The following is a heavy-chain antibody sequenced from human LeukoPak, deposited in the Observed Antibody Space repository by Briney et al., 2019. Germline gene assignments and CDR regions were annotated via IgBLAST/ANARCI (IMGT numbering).Heavy chain of an antibody. D-gene: IGHD5-12*01. CDR2: IYHNGRT. Sequence: SETLSLTCTVSGYSISSAFYWGWIRQPPGKGLEWIGTIYHNGRTYYNPSLKSRVTISLDTSKNQFSLKLSSVTAADTAVYYCARHLIVANRRDDAFDIWGQGTMVTVSS. CDR3: ARHLIVANRRDDAFDI. V-gene: IGHV4-38-2*02. CDR1: GYSISSAFY. J-gene: IGHJ3*02.